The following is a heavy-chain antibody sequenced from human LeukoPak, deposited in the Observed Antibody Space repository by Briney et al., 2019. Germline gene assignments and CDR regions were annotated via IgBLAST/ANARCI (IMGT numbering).Heavy chain of an antibody. CDR3: ATGEQAYYFDY. Sequence: SETLSLTCTVSGGSISSHHWSWIRQPPGKGLEWIGYIYYSGSTNYNPSLKSRVTISVDTSKNQFSLKPSSVTAADTAVYYCATGEQAYYFDYWGQGNLVTVSS. J-gene: IGHJ4*02. CDR2: IYYSGST. V-gene: IGHV4-59*11. CDR1: GGSISSHH. D-gene: IGHD3-10*01.